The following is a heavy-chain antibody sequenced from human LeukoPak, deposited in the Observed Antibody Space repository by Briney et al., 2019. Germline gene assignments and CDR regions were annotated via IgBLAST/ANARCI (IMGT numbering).Heavy chain of an antibody. J-gene: IGHJ4*02. V-gene: IGHV3-23*01. D-gene: IGHD3-22*01. Sequence: GGSLRLSCAASGFTLSNYGMNWVRQAPGKGLFWVSAITGGGDTTYYSDSVKDRFTISRDNSKNTLFLQMNSLRAEDTGLYYCAKVISSGYYYDSWGQGTLVTVSS. CDR1: GFTLSNYG. CDR2: ITGGGDTT. CDR3: AKVISSGYYYDS.